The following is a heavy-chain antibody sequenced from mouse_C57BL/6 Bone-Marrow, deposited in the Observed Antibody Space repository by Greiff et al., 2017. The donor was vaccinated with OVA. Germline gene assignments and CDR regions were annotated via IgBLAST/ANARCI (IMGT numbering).Heavy chain of an antibody. CDR2: IYPRSGNT. Sequence: VKLMESGAELARPGASVKLSCKASGYTFTSYGISWVKQRPGQGLEWIGEIYPRSGNTYYNEKFKGKATLTADKSSSTAYMELRSLTSEDSAVYFCARSDYDYGSSPFAYWGQGTLVTVSA. V-gene: IGHV1-81*01. J-gene: IGHJ3*01. CDR1: GYTFTSYG. D-gene: IGHD1-1*01. CDR3: ARSDYDYGSSPFAY.